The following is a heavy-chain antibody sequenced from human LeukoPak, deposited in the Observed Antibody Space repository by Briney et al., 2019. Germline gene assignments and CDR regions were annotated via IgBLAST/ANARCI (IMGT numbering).Heavy chain of an antibody. Sequence: PGGSLRLSCAVSGITLSNYGMSWVRQAPGKGLEWLAGIRDSGGRTNYADSVKGRFTISRDNPKNTLYLQMNSLRAEDTAVYFCAKRGVVIRVILVGFHKEAYYFDSWGQGALVTVSS. CDR1: GITLSNYG. D-gene: IGHD3-22*01. V-gene: IGHV3-23*01. CDR3: AKRGVVIRVILVGFHKEAYYFDS. J-gene: IGHJ4*02. CDR2: IRDSGGRT.